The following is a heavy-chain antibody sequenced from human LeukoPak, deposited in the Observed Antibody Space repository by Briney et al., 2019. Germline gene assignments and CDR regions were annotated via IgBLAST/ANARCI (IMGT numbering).Heavy chain of an antibody. Sequence: TGGSLRLSYVVSGISLSNYAMTWVRQAPGKGLQWVSTITGYGATFYADSVRGRFTIFRDTSMNTLFLQMNSLGAEDTAVYYCAKGAAAGKVDWFDPWGQGTLVTVSS. D-gene: IGHD6-13*01. J-gene: IGHJ5*02. CDR1: GISLSNYA. V-gene: IGHV3-23*01. CDR2: ITGYGAT. CDR3: AKGAAAGKVDWFDP.